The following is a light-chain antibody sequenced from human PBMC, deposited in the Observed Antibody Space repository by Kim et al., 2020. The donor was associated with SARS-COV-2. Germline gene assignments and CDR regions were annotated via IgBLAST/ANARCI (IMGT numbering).Light chain of an antibody. CDR1: QDISSY. CDR2: AAS. J-gene: IGKJ4*01. V-gene: IGKV1-9*01. CDR3: QQLNSYPLT. Sequence: ASVGERVTITCRASQDISSYLALYQQKPGKAPKLLIYAASTLQSGVPSRFSSSGSGTDFTLTISSLQPEDFATYYCQQLNSYPLTFGGGTKVDIK.